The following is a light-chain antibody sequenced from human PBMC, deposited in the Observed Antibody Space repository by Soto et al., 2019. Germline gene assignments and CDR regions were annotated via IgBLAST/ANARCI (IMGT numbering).Light chain of an antibody. CDR2: KAS. CDR3: QQYNSYPWT. CDR1: QSISSW. Sequence: DIQMTQSPSTLSASLGERLTITCRRSQSISSWLAWYQQKPGKAPKLLIYKASSLESGVPSRFSGSGSGTEFTLTISSLQPDDFATYYCQQYNSYPWTFGQGTKVDIK. V-gene: IGKV1-5*03. J-gene: IGKJ1*01.